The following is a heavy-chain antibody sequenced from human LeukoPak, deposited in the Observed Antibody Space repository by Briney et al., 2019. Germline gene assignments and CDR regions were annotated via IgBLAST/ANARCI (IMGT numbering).Heavy chain of an antibody. CDR1: GFTFSSYE. J-gene: IGHJ4*02. CDR2: ISSSGSTT. CDR3: VLIAYCGGDCCRMEYYFDY. V-gene: IGHV3-48*03. Sequence: GGSLRLSCAASGFTFSSYEMNWVRQAPGKGLEWVSYISSSGSTTYYADSVKGRFTISRDNSKNTLYLQMNSLRAEDTAVYYCVLIAYCGGDCCRMEYYFDYWGQGTLVTVSS. D-gene: IGHD2-21*02.